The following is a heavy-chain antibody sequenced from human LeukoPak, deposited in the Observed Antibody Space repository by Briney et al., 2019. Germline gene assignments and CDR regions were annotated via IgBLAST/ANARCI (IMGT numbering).Heavy chain of an antibody. V-gene: IGHV4-59*01. J-gene: IGHJ4*02. Sequence: PSETLSLTCTVSGGSISSDYWSWIRQPPGKGLEWIGYIYYSGSSNYNPSLKSRVTISVDTSKNQFSLKLSSVTAADTAVYYCARSYGSGNYFDYWGQGTLVTVSS. CDR1: GGSISSDY. D-gene: IGHD3-10*01. CDR2: IYYSGSS. CDR3: ARSYGSGNYFDY.